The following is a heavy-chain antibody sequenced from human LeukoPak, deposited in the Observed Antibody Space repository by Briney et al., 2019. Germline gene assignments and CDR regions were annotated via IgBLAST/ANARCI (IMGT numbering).Heavy chain of an antibody. J-gene: IGHJ6*02. Sequence: PSETLSLTCTVSGGSISSYYWSWIRQPPGKGLEWIGYIYYSGSTNYNPSLKSRVTISVDTSKNQFSLKLSSVTAADTAVYYCARLPLYYYGMDVWGQGTTVTVSS. CDR2: IYYSGST. CDR1: GGSISSYY. V-gene: IGHV4-59*08. CDR3: ARLPLYYYGMDV.